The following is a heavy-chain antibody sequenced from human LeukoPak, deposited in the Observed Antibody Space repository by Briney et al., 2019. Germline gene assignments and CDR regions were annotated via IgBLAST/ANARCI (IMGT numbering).Heavy chain of an antibody. V-gene: IGHV4-30-2*01. D-gene: IGHD3-10*01. CDR1: GGSISSGGYS. CDR2: INHSGST. CDR3: ARSDGSGTYGSNWFDP. Sequence: NPSQTLSLTCAVSGGSISSGGYSWSWIRQPPGKGLEWIGEINHSGSTNYNPSLKSRVTISVDTSKNQFSLKLSSVTAADTAVYYCARSDGSGTYGSNWFDPWGQGTLVTVSS. J-gene: IGHJ5*02.